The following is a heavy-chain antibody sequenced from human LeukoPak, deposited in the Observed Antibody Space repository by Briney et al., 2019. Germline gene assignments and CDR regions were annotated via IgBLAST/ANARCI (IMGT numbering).Heavy chain of an antibody. CDR2: IYYSGST. CDR3: ARDGGYGDYSDY. D-gene: IGHD4-17*01. V-gene: IGHV4-59*01. J-gene: IGHJ4*02. CDR1: GGSISSYY. Sequence: SETLSLTCTVSGGSISSYYWSWIRQPPGKGLEWIGYIYYSGSTNYNPSLKSRVIISLDTSKNQFSLKLTSVTAADTAVYYCARDGGYGDYSDYWGQGTLVTVSS.